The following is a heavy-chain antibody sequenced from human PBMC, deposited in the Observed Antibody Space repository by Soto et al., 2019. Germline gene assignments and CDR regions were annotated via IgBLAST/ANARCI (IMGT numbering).Heavy chain of an antibody. D-gene: IGHD3-10*01. V-gene: IGHV3-15*01. CDR3: TTFPEGQKLLWFGELSRDFDY. CDR2: IKSKTDGGTT. CDR1: GFTFSNAW. J-gene: IGHJ4*02. Sequence: EVQLVESGGGLVKPGGSLRLSCAASGFTFSNAWMSWVRQAPGKGLEWVGRIKSKTDGGTTDYAAPMKGRFTISRDDSKNTLYLQMNSLKTEDTAVYYCTTFPEGQKLLWFGELSRDFDYWGQGTLVTVSS.